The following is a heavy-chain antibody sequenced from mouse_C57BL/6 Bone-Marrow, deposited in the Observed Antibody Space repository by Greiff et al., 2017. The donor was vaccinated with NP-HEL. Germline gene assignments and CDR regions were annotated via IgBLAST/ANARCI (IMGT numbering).Heavy chain of an antibody. Sequence: QVQLQQSGAELVRPGASVTLSCKASGYTFTDYEMHWVKQTPVHGLEWIGAIDPETGGTAYNQKFKGKVILTADKSSSTAYMELRSLTSEDSAVYYCTRYPYYYGSSWYFDVWGTGTTVTVSS. CDR1: GYTFTDYE. J-gene: IGHJ1*03. D-gene: IGHD1-1*01. CDR2: IDPETGGT. CDR3: TRYPYYYGSSWYFDV. V-gene: IGHV1-15*01.